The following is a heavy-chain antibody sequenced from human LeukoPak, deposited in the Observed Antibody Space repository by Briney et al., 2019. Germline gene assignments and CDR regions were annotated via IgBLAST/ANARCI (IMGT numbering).Heavy chain of an antibody. CDR3: AKDGFKDTAMVRYYYYMDV. D-gene: IGHD5-18*01. V-gene: IGHV1-46*01. J-gene: IGHJ6*03. CDR2: INPSGGST. Sequence: ASVKVSCKASGYTFTSYYMHWVRQAPGQGLEWMGIINPSGGSTSYAQKFQGRVTMTRDMSTSTVYMELSSLRSDDTAVYYCAKDGFKDTAMVRYYYYMDVWGKGTTVTVSS. CDR1: GYTFTSYY.